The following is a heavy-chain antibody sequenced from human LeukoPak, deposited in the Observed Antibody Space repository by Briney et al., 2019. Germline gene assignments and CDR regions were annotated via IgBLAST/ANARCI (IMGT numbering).Heavy chain of an antibody. D-gene: IGHD2-15*01. CDR2: ISSSAHIT. V-gene: IGHV3-23*01. CDR3: AKSPVVVGAAVAVRFFDD. Sequence: GGSLRLSCAASGFTFSSCAMYWVRQAPGKGLGWVSAISSSAHITYYADSVTGRFTISRDNSKNTLYLQINSLTAEDTAIYYCAKSPVVVGAAVAVRFFDDWGQGTLVVVSS. J-gene: IGHJ4*02. CDR1: GFTFSSCA.